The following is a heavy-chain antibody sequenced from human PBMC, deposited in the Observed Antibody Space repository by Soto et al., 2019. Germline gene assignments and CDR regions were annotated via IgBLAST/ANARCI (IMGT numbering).Heavy chain of an antibody. Sequence: ASVKVSCKASGYTFTSYDINWVRQATGQGLEWMGWVNPNSGNTGYAQKLQGRVTMTRNTSISTAYMELSSLRSEDTAVYYCARGRYPLGFLRSLDAFDIWGQGTMVTVS. CDR2: VNPNSGNT. CDR3: ARGRYPLGFLRSLDAFDI. J-gene: IGHJ3*02. CDR1: GYTFTSYD. V-gene: IGHV1-8*01. D-gene: IGHD3-16*01.